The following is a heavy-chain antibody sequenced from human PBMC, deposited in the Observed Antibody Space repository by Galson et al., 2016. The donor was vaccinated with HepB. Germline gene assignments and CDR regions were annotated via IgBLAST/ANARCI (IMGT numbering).Heavy chain of an antibody. CDR2: ISAASNT. CDR3: ANYLGYGTGRPGYFHP. Sequence: SLRLSCAASGFTFSSYAMSWVRQAPGKGLEWVSVISAASNTYYTDSVKGRFIISRDNSKTTLYLEMNSLRVEDTAVYFCANYLGYGTGRPGYFHPWGQGTLVTVSP. CDR1: GFTFSSYA. J-gene: IGHJ5*02. D-gene: IGHD3-10*01. V-gene: IGHV3-23*01.